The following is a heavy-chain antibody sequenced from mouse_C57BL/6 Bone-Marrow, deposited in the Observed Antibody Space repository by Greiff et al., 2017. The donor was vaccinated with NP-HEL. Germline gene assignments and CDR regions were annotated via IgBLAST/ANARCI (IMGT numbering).Heavy chain of an antibody. Sequence: QVQLQQPGAELVKPGASVKMSCKASGYTFTSYWITWVKQRPGQGLEWIGDIYPGSGSTNYNEKFKSKATLTVDTSSSTAYMQLSSLTSEDPAVYYCAKFGIYYYGHWYFDVWGTGTTVTVSS. CDR1: GYTFTSYW. CDR3: AKFGIYYYGHWYFDV. D-gene: IGHD1-1*01. CDR2: IYPGSGST. V-gene: IGHV1-55*01. J-gene: IGHJ1*03.